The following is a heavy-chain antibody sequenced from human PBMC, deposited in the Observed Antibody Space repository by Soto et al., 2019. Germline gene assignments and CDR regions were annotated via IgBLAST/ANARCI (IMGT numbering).Heavy chain of an antibody. D-gene: IGHD6-13*01. CDR2: MNPNSGNT. Sequence: QVQLVQSGAEVKKPGASVKVSCKASGYTFTSYDINWVRQATGQGLEWMGWMNPNSGNTGYAQAFQGRVTMTRNTPLSTAYMDLSSLSSNDTAVYYCARERAAAGFDYWGQGTRVTVSS. J-gene: IGHJ4*02. CDR1: GYTFTSYD. V-gene: IGHV1-8*01. CDR3: ARERAAAGFDY.